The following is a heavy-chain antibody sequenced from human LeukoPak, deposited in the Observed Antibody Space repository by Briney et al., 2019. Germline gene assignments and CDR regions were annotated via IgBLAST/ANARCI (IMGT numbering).Heavy chain of an antibody. CDR1: GYSFTSYW. CDR2: IDPSDSYT. CDR3: ARQDAGSFDV. V-gene: IGHV5-10-1*01. D-gene: IGHD2-15*01. Sequence: PGESLKISCKGSGYSFTSYWISWVRQMPGKGLEWMGRIDPSDSYTNYSPSFQGHVTISADKSISTAYLQWSSLKASDTAIYYCARQDAGSFDVWGQGTKVTVSP. J-gene: IGHJ3*01.